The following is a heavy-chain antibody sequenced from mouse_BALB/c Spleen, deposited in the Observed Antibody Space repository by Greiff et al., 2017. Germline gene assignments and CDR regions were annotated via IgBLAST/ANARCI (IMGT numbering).Heavy chain of an antibody. J-gene: IGHJ2*01. D-gene: IGHD1-2*01. V-gene: IGHV5-6-3*01. Sequence: DVMLVESGGGLVQPGGSLKLSCAASGFTFSSYGMSWVRQTPDKRLELVATINSNGGSTYYPDSVKGRFTISRDNAKNTLYLQMSSLKSEDTAMYYCARVPYYYGYDYWGQGTTLTVSS. CDR1: GFTFSSYG. CDR2: INSNGGST. CDR3: ARVPYYYGYDY.